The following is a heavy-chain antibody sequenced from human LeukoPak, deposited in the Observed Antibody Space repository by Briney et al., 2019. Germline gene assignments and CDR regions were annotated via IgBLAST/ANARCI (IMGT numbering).Heavy chain of an antibody. CDR2: INPNSDGT. D-gene: IGHD3-9*01. J-gene: IGHJ5*02. V-gene: IGHV1-2*02. CDR1: GYTFTDYY. Sequence: ASVKVSCKASGYTFTDYYMHWVRQAPGQGLEWMGWINPNSDGTNYAQKFQGRVTMTRDTSISTAYMELSRLRSDDTAVYYCARDGYYDILTGYRNWFDPWGQGTLVTVSS. CDR3: ARDGYYDILTGYRNWFDP.